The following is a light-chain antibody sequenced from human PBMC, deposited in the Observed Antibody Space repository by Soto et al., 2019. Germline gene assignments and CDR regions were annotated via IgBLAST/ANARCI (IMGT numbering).Light chain of an antibody. CDR2: AAS. J-gene: IGKJ3*01. CDR1: QGIRNY. Sequence: DIQMTQSPSSLSASVGARVTITCRESQGIRNYLAWYQQKPGKVPKLLIYAASTLQSGVPSRFSGSGSATYFTLTISTLPTEDVPTYYCQKYNSAPFTVGPETKVYIK. CDR3: QKYNSAPFT. V-gene: IGKV1-27*01.